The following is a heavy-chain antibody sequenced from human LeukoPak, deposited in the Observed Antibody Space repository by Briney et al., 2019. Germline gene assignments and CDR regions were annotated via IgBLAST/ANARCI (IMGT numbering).Heavy chain of an antibody. CDR1: GGTFSSYA. D-gene: IGHD3-10*01. J-gene: IGHJ4*02. CDR2: ISAYNGNT. CDR3: ARDGDYYGSGSYSPNPFDY. V-gene: IGHV1-18*01. Sequence: ASVKVSCNASGGTFSSYAISWVRQAPGQGLEWMGWISAYNGNTNYAQKLQGRVTMTTDTSTSTAYMELRSLRSDDTAVYYCARDGDYYGSGSYSPNPFDYWGQGTLVTVSS.